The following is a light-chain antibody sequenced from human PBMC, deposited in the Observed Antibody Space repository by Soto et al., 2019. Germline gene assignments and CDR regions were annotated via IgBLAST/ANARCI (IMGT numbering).Light chain of an antibody. V-gene: IGKV3-20*01. J-gene: IGKJ4*01. CDR3: QQYGSSPFT. CDR2: GAS. CDR1: QSVSSSY. Sequence: EIVLTQSPGTLSLSPGERATLSCRASQSVSSSYLAWYQQKPGQAPRPLIYGASSRATGIPDRFSGSGSGTDFTLTISRLESEDFAVYYCQQYGSSPFTFGGGTKVEIK.